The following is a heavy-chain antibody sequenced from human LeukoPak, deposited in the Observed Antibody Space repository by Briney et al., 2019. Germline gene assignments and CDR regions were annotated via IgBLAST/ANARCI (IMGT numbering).Heavy chain of an antibody. D-gene: IGHD3-10*01. CDR3: ARSGSGGYNWFDP. V-gene: IGHV4-31*03. CDR2: IYYSGST. Sequence: SETLSLTCTVSGGSISSGGYYWGWIRQHPGKGLEWIGYIYYSGSTYYNPSLKSRVTISVDTSKNQFSLKLSSVTAADTAVYYCARSGSGGYNWFDPWGQGTLVTVSS. CDR1: GGSISSGGYY. J-gene: IGHJ5*02.